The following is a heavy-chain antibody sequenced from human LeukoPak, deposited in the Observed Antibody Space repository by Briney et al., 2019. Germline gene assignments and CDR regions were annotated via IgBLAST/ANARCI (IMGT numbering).Heavy chain of an antibody. V-gene: IGHV1-3*01. D-gene: IGHD1-1*01. CDR1: GYTFTSYA. CDR3: ARDSSFLLERRSTFDY. J-gene: IGHJ4*02. Sequence: ASVKVSCKASGYTFTSYAMHWVRQAPGQRLEWMGWINAGNGNTKYSQKFQGRVTITRDTSASTAYMELSSLRSEDTAVYYRARDSSFLLERRSTFDYWGQGTLVTVSS. CDR2: INAGNGNT.